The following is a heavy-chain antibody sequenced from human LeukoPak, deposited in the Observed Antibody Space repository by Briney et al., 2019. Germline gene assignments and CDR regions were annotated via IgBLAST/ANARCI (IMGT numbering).Heavy chain of an antibody. CDR3: ARGLYCSSSTSCYDYGLDV. CDR1: GGTLRSYG. V-gene: IGHV1-69*13. D-gene: IGHD2-2*01. Sequence: SVKVSCKTSGGTLRSYGLNWVRQAPGQGLEWMGGFIPILGTPRYAQNLQGRVTITADESTSTGYMELSSLRDEDTAVYYCARGLYCSSSTSCYDYGLDVWGQGTTVTVSS. J-gene: IGHJ6*02. CDR2: FIPILGTP.